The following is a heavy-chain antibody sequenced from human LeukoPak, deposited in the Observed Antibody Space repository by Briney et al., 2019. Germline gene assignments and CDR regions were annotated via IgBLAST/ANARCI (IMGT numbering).Heavy chain of an antibody. Sequence: AASVKVSCKASGYTFTSYGISWVRQAPGQGLEWMGWISAYNGNTSYAQKLQGRVTMTTDTSTSTAYMELRSLRSDDTAVYYCARGSTLSGWYDNFDYWGQGTLVTVSS. V-gene: IGHV1-18*01. J-gene: IGHJ4*02. CDR2: ISAYNGNT. CDR3: ARGSTLSGWYDNFDY. CDR1: GYTFTSYG. D-gene: IGHD6-19*01.